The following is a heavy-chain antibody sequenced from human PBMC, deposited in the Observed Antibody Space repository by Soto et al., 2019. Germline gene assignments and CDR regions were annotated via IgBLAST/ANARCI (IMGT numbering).Heavy chain of an antibody. CDR1: GGSISTSSYY. V-gene: IGHV4-39*01. CDR2: LYYSGSTYYSGST. D-gene: IGHD6-19*01. Sequence: QLQLQESGPGLVKPSETLSLTCTVSGGSISTSSYYWGWIRQPPGKGLEWIGSLYYSGSTYYSGSTYYNPSLKSRVTISVDTAKNQFSLKLSSVTAADTAVYYCARPSGRGVAVAGNYFDYWGQGTLVTVST. CDR3: ARPSGRGVAVAGNYFDY. J-gene: IGHJ4*02.